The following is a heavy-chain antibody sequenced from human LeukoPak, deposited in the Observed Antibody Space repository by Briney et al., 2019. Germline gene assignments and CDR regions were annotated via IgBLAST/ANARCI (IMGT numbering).Heavy chain of an antibody. V-gene: IGHV3-9*03. CDR2: ISWNSDSI. D-gene: IGHD1-26*01. J-gene: IGHJ4*02. CDR1: GFTFDDYA. Sequence: PGGSLRLSCAASGFTFDDYAMHWVRQAPGKGLEWVSGISWNSDSIGYADSVKGRFTISRDNAKNSLYLQMNSLRAEDMALYYCAKDKGVGATRGIDYWGQGTLVTVSS. CDR3: AKDKGVGATRGIDY.